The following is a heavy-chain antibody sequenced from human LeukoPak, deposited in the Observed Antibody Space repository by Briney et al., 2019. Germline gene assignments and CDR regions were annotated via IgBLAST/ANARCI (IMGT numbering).Heavy chain of an antibody. CDR3: ARNGLASENYGDYVEGLDDY. CDR1: GGTFSSYA. Sequence: SVKVSCKASGGTFSSYAISWVRQAPGQGLEWMGGIIPIFGTANYARKFQGRVTITADESTSTAYMELSSLRSEDTAVYYCARNGLASENYGDYVEGLDDYWGQGTLVTVSS. CDR2: IIPIFGTA. D-gene: IGHD4-17*01. J-gene: IGHJ4*02. V-gene: IGHV1-69*13.